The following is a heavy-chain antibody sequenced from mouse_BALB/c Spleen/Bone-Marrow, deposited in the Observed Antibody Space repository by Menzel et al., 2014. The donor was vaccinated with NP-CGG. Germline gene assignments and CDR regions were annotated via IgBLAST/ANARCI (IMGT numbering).Heavy chain of an antibody. D-gene: IGHD1-1*01. CDR3: ARYLHYYGSSYGYFDD. CDR1: GYTFTSYW. V-gene: IGHV1S81*02. Sequence: QVQLQQSGAELVKPGASVKLSCKASGYTFTSYWMHWVKQRPGQGLEWIGEINPSNGRTNYNEKFKSKATLTVDKSSSTAYMQLSSLTSEDSAVYYCARYLHYYGSSYGYFDDWGAGTTVTVSS. CDR2: INPSNGRT. J-gene: IGHJ1*01.